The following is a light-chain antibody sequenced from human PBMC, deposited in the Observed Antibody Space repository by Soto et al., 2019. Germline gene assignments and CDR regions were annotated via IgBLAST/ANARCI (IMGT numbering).Light chain of an antibody. CDR3: QQLDSYPIT. Sequence: IQLTQSPSSLSASAGDRVTITCRASQDISSFLAWYQQNPGKAPKLLIYAASTSQSGVPSRFSGSGSGTDFTLTISSLQPEDFATYYCQQLDSYPITFGQGTRLEIK. J-gene: IGKJ5*01. V-gene: IGKV1-9*01. CDR2: AAS. CDR1: QDISSF.